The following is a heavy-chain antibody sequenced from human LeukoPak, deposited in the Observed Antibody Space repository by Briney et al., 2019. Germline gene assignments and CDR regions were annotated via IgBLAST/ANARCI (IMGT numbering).Heavy chain of an antibody. CDR2: INHSGST. CDR3: APYCSGGSCYSS. J-gene: IGHJ4*02. CDR1: GGSFSGYY. V-gene: IGHV4-34*01. D-gene: IGHD2-15*01. Sequence: PSETLSLTCAVYGGSFSGYYWSWIRQPPGKGLEWIGEINHSGSTNYNPSLKSRVTISVDTSKNQFSLKLSSVTAADTAVYYCAPYCSGGSCYSSWGQGTLVTVSS.